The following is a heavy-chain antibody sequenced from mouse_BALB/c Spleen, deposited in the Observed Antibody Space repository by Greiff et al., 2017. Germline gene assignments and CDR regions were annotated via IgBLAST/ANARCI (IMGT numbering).Heavy chain of an antibody. V-gene: IGHV14-4*02. CDR1: GFNIKDYY. D-gene: IGHD2-4*01. J-gene: IGHJ3*01. Sequence: DVKLQESGAELVRSGASVKLSCTASGFNIKDYYMHWVKQRPEQGLEWIGWIDPENGDTEYAPKFQGKATMTADTSSNTAYLQLSSLTSEDTAVYYCNEDYDYDGFAYWGQGTLVTVSA. CDR2: IDPENGDT. CDR3: NEDYDYDGFAY.